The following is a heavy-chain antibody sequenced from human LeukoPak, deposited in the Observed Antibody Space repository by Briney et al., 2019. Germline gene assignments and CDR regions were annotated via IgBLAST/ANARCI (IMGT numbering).Heavy chain of an antibody. V-gene: IGHV3-23*01. CDR2: IRSNGDTT. CDR1: GFTFSSIA. CDR3: AKGQELDDGVFDS. Sequence: GGSLRHSCAASGFTFSSIAMTWVRQAPGKGLEWVSSIRSNGDTTYNADSVKGRSTISRDNSKNTLYLQMNSLRVEDTAIYYCAKGQELDDGVFDSWGQGTLVTVSS. D-gene: IGHD1-1*01. J-gene: IGHJ4*02.